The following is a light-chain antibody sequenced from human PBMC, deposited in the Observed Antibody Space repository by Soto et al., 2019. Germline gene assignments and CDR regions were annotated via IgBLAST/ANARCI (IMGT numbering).Light chain of an antibody. V-gene: IGKV3-20*01. CDR3: QQYGRSART. CDR1: QSVTSSY. CDR2: DAS. Sequence: EIVLTRSPGTLSLSPGERATLSCRASQSVTSSYLAWYHQKPGQAPSLLIYDASNRATGISDRLSGSGSGTDFTLTIGRLEPDAFAVYYCQQYGRSARTFGKGNKVELK. J-gene: IGKJ1*01.